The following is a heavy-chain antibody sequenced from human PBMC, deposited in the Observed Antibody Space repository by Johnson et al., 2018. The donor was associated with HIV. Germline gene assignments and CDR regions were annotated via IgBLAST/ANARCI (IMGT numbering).Heavy chain of an antibody. CDR1: GFTFSDYY. Sequence: EMQLVESGGGLVKPGGSLILSCAASGFTFSDYYMSWIRQAPGKGLEWVANIKQDGSEKYYVDSVEGRFTISRDNAKNSLYLQMNSMRAEDTAVYYCAREGGIAAAGTDAFDIWGQGTMVTVSS. J-gene: IGHJ3*02. D-gene: IGHD6-13*01. V-gene: IGHV3-7*01. CDR3: AREGGIAAAGTDAFDI. CDR2: IKQDGSEK.